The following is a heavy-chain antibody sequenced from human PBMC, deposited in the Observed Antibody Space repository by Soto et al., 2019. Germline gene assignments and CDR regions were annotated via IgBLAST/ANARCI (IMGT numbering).Heavy chain of an antibody. V-gene: IGHV1-46*03. Sequence: QVQLVQSGAEVKKPGASVKVSCKASGYTFTSYYMHWVRQAPGQGLEWMGIMNPSAGSTSYAQKFQGRVTMTRDTSTSTVYMEVRSLRSEDTAVDYCASLRATGFDYWGQGALVTVSS. CDR1: GYTFTSYY. D-gene: IGHD7-27*01. CDR3: ASLRATGFDY. J-gene: IGHJ4*02. CDR2: MNPSAGST.